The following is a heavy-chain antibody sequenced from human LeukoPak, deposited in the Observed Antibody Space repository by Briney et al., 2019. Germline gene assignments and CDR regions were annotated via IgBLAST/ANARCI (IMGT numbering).Heavy chain of an antibody. J-gene: IGHJ6*03. CDR2: VSGSAGRT. CDR3: AKNRGHCVDGVCHNYYYMDV. CDR1: GFTFSSFA. Sequence: GGSLRLSCAASGFTFSSFAMTWVRQAPGKGLEWVSTVSGSAGRTDYADSVKGRFTISRDNLKNTLYLQMTGMRAEDTAVYYCAKNRGHCVDGVCHNYYYMDVWGRGTTVTVSS. V-gene: IGHV3-23*01. D-gene: IGHD2-8*02.